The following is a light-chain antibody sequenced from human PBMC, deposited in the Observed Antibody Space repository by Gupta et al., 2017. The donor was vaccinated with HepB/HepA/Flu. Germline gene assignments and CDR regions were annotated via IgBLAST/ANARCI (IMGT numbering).Light chain of an antibody. CDR1: SSDVGGYKY. CDR3: TSFTDSNTFL. J-gene: IGLJ2*01. Sequence: SALTQPASVSGSTGQSVTISCTGSSSDVGGYKYVSWFQPHPGDAPKVIIYDVTNRPSAVSFRFSGSKSGNTASLTIFGLQAEDESEYFCTSFTDSNTFLFGGGTKLTVL. V-gene: IGLV2-14*03. CDR2: DVT.